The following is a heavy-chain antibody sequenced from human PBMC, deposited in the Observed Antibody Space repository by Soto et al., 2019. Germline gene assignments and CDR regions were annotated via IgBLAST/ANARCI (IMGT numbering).Heavy chain of an antibody. CDR3: ASSPPSYDSSGYYQTTTYYFDY. CDR1: GFTFSSYA. Sequence: GGSLRLSCAASGFTFSSYAMSWVRQAPGKGLEWVSAISGSGGSTYHADSVKGRFTISRDNSKNTLYLQMNSLRAEDTAVYYCASSPPSYDSSGYYQTTTYYFDYWGQGTLVTVSS. J-gene: IGHJ4*02. D-gene: IGHD3-22*01. V-gene: IGHV3-23*01. CDR2: ISGSGGST.